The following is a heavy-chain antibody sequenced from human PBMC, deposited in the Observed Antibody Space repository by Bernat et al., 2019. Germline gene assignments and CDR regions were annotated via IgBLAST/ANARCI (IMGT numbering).Heavy chain of an antibody. V-gene: IGHV4-39*01. J-gene: IGHJ5*02. Sequence: QLQLQESGPGLVEPSETLSLTCTVSGGSFSSYSYYWAWMRQPPGKGLEWIGSVYYSGSTYYNPSLKSRVTISVDTPENQFSLKLRSVTATDTAVYYCARHSSLVVASTNWFDPWGQGTLVTVSS. CDR3: ARHSSLVVASTNWFDP. CDR2: VYYSGST. D-gene: IGHD2-15*01. CDR1: GGSFSSYSYY.